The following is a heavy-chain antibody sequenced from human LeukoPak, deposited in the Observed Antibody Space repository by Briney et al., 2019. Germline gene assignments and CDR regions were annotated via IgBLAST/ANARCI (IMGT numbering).Heavy chain of an antibody. D-gene: IGHD4-23*01. J-gene: IGHJ3*01. CDR3: ARVGAAVVTRDAFDV. V-gene: IGHV6-1*01. CDR1: GYTVSSTTDA. Sequence: SQTLSLTFVISGYTVSSTTDAWNCIRQSPSRALEWLGRTYLMSRWYNDYAEFVKSRIRINPDTSKNQFSLQPNSVTAEDTAVYYCARVGAAVVTRDAFDVWGPGTVVIVSS. CDR2: TYLMSRWYN.